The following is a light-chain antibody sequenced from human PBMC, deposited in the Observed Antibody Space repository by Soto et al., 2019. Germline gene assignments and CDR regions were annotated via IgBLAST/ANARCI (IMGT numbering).Light chain of an antibody. CDR1: SSNIGAGYD. J-gene: IGLJ1*01. Sequence: QSVLTQPPSVSGAPGQRVTISCTGRSSNIGAGYDVHWYQQLPGTAPKLLIYGNSNRPSGVPDRFSGSKSGTSASLAITGLQAEDEADYYCQSYDSSPFYVFGTGTKVTVL. CDR2: GNS. V-gene: IGLV1-40*01. CDR3: QSYDSSPFYV.